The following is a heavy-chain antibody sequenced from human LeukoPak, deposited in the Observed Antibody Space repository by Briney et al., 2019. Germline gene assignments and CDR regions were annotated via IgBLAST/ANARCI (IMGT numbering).Heavy chain of an antibody. J-gene: IGHJ4*02. CDR2: ISWNSGSI. CDR1: GFTFDDYA. CDR3: AKGLGYCSSTSCKVFDY. V-gene: IGHV3-9*01. D-gene: IGHD2-2*01. Sequence: GGSLRLSCAASGFTFDDYAMHWVRQAPGKGLEWVSGISWNSGSIGYADSVEGRFTISRDNAKNSLYLQMNSLRAEDTALYYCAKGLGYCSSTSCKVFDYWGQGTLVTVSS.